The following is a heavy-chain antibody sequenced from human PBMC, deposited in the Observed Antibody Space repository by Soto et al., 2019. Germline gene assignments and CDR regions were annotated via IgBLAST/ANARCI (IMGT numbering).Heavy chain of an antibody. CDR1: GFTFSSYA. CDR2: ISYDGSNK. D-gene: IGHD2-2*01. J-gene: IGHJ4*02. Sequence: GGSLRLSCAASGFTFSSYAMHWVRQAPGKGLEWVAVISYDGSNKYYADSVKGRFTISRDNSKNTLYLQMNSLRAEDTAVYYCARSCLSIVVVPAAMLLEDHCFDYWGQGTLVTVSS. CDR3: ARSCLSIVVVPAAMLLEDHCFDY. V-gene: IGHV3-30-3*01.